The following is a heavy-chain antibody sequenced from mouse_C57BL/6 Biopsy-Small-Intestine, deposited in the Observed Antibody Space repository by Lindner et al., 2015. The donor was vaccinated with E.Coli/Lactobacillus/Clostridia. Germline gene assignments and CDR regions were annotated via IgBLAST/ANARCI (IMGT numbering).Heavy chain of an antibody. V-gene: IGHV14-1*01. CDR2: FDVEDGET. D-gene: IGHD1-1*01. Sequence: SVKVSCKVSGYFLSELSIYWVRQAPGKGLEWVGSFDVEDGETVYAQNVQGRVTMTEDTATNVAYLELSSLTSGDTAVYFCATEDATGMSGYYYNVLDVWGQGTSVTVSS. J-gene: IGHJ1*01. CDR1: GYFLSELS. CDR3: ATEDATGMSGYYYNVLDV.